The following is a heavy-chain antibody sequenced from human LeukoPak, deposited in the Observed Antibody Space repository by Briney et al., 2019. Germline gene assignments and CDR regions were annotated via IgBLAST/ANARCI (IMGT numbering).Heavy chain of an antibody. CDR2: MNPNSGNT. Sequence: WASVKVSCKASGYTFTSYDINWVRQANGQGLEWMGWMNPNSGNTGYAQKFQGRVTITRNTSISTAYMELSSLRSEDTAVYYCARVRVPPRPVDYWGQGTLVTVSS. CDR3: ARVRVPPRPVDY. D-gene: IGHD6-6*01. V-gene: IGHV1-8*03. J-gene: IGHJ4*02. CDR1: GYTFTSYD.